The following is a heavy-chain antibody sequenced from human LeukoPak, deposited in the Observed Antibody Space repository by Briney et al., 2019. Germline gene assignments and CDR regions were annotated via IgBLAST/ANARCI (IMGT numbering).Heavy chain of an antibody. CDR3: ASNPGIAAAGFDY. CDR2: IIPIFGTA. Sequence: ASVKVSCKASGGTFSSYAISWVRQAPGQGLEWMGRIIPIFGTANYAQKFQGRVTITTDESTSTAYMELSSLRSEDTAVYYCASNPGIAAAGFDYWGQGTLVTVSS. J-gene: IGHJ4*02. D-gene: IGHD6-13*01. V-gene: IGHV1-69*05. CDR1: GGTFSSYA.